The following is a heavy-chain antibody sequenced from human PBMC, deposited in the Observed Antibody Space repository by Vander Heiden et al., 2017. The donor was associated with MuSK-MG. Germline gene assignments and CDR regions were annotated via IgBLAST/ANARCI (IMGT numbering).Heavy chain of an antibody. Sequence: QVQLQESGPGLVKPSETLSLTCTVPGGSISSYYWSWIRQPPGKGLEWIGYIYYSGSTNYNPSLKSRVTISVDTSKNQFSLKLRSVTAADTAVYYCARVGMWYFDLWGRGTLVTVSS. CDR1: GGSISSYY. CDR3: ARVGMWYFDL. CDR2: IYYSGST. D-gene: IGHD1-26*01. J-gene: IGHJ2*01. V-gene: IGHV4-59*01.